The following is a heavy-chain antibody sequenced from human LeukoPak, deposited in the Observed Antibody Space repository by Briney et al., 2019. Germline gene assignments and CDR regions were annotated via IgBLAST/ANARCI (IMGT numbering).Heavy chain of an antibody. CDR1: GGSSRDYL. CDR3: ARRSVGAPVRFV. Sequence: PSETLSLTCTVPGGSSRDYLWSWIRQTPGKGLVWIGYIDYSGSTNYNPSLKSRVAISLDTSKTHFSLSLTSVTAADTAVYYCARRSVGAPVRFVWGKGTTVTVSS. CDR2: IDYSGST. D-gene: IGHD1-26*01. J-gene: IGHJ6*04. V-gene: IGHV4-59*08.